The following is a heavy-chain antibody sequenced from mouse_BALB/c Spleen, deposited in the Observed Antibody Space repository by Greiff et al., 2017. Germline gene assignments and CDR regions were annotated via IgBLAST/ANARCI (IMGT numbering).Heavy chain of an antibody. Sequence: EVQLVESGGGLVKPGGSLKLSCAASGFTFSDYYMYWVRQTPEKRLEWVATISDGGSYTYYPDSVKGRFTISRDNAKNNLYLQMSSLKSEDTAMYYCATSLNYDYAMDYWGQGTSVTVSS. CDR2: ISDGGSYT. CDR3: ATSLNYDYAMDY. V-gene: IGHV5-4*02. J-gene: IGHJ4*01. D-gene: IGHD2-1*01. CDR1: GFTFSDYY.